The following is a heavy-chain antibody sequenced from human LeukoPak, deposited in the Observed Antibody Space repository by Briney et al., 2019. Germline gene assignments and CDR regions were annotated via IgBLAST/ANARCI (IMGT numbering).Heavy chain of an antibody. J-gene: IGHJ4*02. CDR3: ARSRFYFDY. CDR2: IYGGGGT. V-gene: IGHV3-53*01. Sequence: GGSLRLSCAASGITVSSNFMSWVRQAPGKGLEWVSVIYGGGGTYYPDSVKGRFTISRDNSKNTLYLQMNSLRAEDTAVYYCARSRFYFDYWGQGTLVTVSS. CDR1: GITVSSNF.